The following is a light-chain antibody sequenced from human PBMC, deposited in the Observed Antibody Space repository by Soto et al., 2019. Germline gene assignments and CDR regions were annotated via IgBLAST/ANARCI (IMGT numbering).Light chain of an antibody. V-gene: IGKV3-15*01. CDR3: QQYNNWPPGVT. CDR1: QSVSSN. J-gene: IGKJ3*01. Sequence: EIVMTQSPATLSVSPGERATLSCRASQSVSSNLDWYQQKPGQAPRLLIYGASTRATGIPARFSGSGSGTEFTLTISSLQSEDCAVYYCQQYNNWPPGVTFGPGTKVDIK. CDR2: GAS.